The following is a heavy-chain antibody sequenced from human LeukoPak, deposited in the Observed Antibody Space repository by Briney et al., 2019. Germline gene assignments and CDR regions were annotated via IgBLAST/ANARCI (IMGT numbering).Heavy chain of an antibody. CDR1: GFFSGNYA. Sequence: GGSLRLSCAASGFFSGNYAMSWVRQAPGKGLEWLSAISGSGDSTFYADSVKGRFTISRDNSKNTSYLQLNSLRAGDTALYYCARIAAAGTDSWGQGTLVTVSS. V-gene: IGHV3-23*01. CDR3: ARIAAAGTDS. J-gene: IGHJ4*02. CDR2: ISGSGDST. D-gene: IGHD6-13*01.